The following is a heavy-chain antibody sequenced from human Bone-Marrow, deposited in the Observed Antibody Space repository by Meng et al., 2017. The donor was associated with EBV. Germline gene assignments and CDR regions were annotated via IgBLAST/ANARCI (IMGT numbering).Heavy chain of an antibody. D-gene: IGHD4-17*01. V-gene: IGHV4-34*01. Sequence: QVQLQQWGAGLLKPSXXLSPTXAVDGGSFSGYYWSWIRQPPGKGLEWIGEINHSGSTNYNPSLKSRVTISVDTSKNQFSLKLSSVTAADTAVYYCARDRPMTTVTRFDYWGQGTMVTVSS. CDR3: ARDRPMTTVTRFDY. CDR1: GGSFSGYY. CDR2: INHSGST. J-gene: IGHJ4*02.